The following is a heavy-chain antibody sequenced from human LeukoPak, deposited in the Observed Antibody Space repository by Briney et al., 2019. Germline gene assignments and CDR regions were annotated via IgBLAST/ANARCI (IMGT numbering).Heavy chain of an antibody. V-gene: IGHV3-30-3*01. CDR1: GFTFSGYA. CDR3: ARSAYSSGCSTYYYYYYGMDV. J-gene: IGHJ6*02. CDR2: ISYDGSNK. D-gene: IGHD6-19*01. Sequence: PGGSLRLSCAASGFTFSGYAMHWVRQAPGKGLEWVAVISYDGSNKYYADSVKGRFTISRDNSKNTLYLQMNSLRAEDTAVYYCARSAYSSGCSTYYYYYYGMDVWGQGTTVTVSS.